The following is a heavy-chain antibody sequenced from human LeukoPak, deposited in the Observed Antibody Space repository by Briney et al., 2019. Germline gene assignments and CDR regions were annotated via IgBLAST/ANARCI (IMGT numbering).Heavy chain of an antibody. CDR3: ARGFVEVTAFDY. V-gene: IGHV4-4*07. CDR1: GGTLNSATK. D-gene: IGHD2-21*02. J-gene: IGHJ4*02. CDR2: IYTSGTT. Sequence: SETLCLTCTVSGGTLNSATKWSWVRQSAGKGQEWIGRIYTSGTTNYNPSLRSRVSMSVDTSKNQFSLKLSSVTAADTAVYYCARGFVEVTAFDYWGQGLLVTVSS.